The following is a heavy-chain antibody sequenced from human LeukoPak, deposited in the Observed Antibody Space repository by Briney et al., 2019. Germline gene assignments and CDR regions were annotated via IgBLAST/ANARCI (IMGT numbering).Heavy chain of an antibody. CDR1: GLRFSSHG. J-gene: IGHJ4*02. V-gene: IGHV3-30*18. Sequence: GGSLRLSCAVSGLRFSSHGMHWVRQAPGKGLEWVAVISYDGNYNYYADSMRGRLTISRDDPKNTQYLQMNSLRAEDTAVYYCAKDLNSHYSFDYWGQGALVTVSS. CDR2: ISYDGNYN. D-gene: IGHD2-15*01. CDR3: AKDLNSHYSFDY.